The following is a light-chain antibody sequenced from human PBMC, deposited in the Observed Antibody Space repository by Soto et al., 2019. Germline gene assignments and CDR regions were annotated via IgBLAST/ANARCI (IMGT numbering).Light chain of an antibody. Sequence: LTQSPGTLSLSPGEGATLSCRTSQRVDNNFVAWYQQKPGQAPRLLIYGASTRATGIPDRFSGSGFGTDFTLTITRLEPEDFAVYYCQQYGSSLWTLGLGTKV. CDR3: QQYGSSLWT. V-gene: IGKV3-20*01. CDR1: QRVDNNF. CDR2: GAS. J-gene: IGKJ1*01.